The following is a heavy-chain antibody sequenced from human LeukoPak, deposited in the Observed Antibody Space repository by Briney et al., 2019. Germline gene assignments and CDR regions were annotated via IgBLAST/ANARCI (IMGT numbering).Heavy chain of an antibody. Sequence: ASVKVSCKASGYTFTGYYMHWVRQAPGQGLEWMGRINPNSGGTNYAQKFRGRVTMTRDTSISTAYMELSRLRSDDTAVYYCARSTMTTVTTQEFDYWGQGTLVTVSS. CDR3: ARSTMTTVTTQEFDY. CDR1: GYTFTGYY. J-gene: IGHJ4*02. CDR2: INPNSGGT. D-gene: IGHD4-17*01. V-gene: IGHV1-2*06.